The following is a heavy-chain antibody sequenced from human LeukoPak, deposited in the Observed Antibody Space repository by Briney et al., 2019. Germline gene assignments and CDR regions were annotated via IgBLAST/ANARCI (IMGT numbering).Heavy chain of an antibody. CDR3: AADTLYSGT. D-gene: IGHD4-23*01. V-gene: IGHV1-58*02. CDR2: IVVGSGNT. Sequence: SVEVSCKASGFTFGSIAMQWVRQARGQPLEWIGWIVVGSGNTNYAQKFQQRLTITRDMSTNTAYMEMKSLRPEDTAVYYCAADTLYSGTWGQGTLVTVSS. J-gene: IGHJ1*01. CDR1: GFTFGSIA.